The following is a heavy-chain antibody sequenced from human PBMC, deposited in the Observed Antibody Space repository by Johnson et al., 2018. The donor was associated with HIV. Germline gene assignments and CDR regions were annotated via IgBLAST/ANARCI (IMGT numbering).Heavy chain of an antibody. CDR3: ARESTPWGGDYVGYGFDI. J-gene: IGHJ3*02. D-gene: IGHD4-17*01. Sequence: QVQLVESGGGLVKPGGSLRLSCAASGFTFRSYAMHWVRQAPGRGLEWVAVISYDGNNKYYADSVKGRFTISRDNAKKSLYLQMNSLRAEDPAVYYSARESTPWGGDYVGYGFDIWGQGTMVTVSS. CDR1: GFTFRSYA. V-gene: IGHV3-30*04. CDR2: ISYDGNNK.